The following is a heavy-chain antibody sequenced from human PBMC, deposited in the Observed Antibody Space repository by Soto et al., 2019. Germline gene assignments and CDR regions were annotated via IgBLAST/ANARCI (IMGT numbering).Heavy chain of an antibody. Sequence: ASVKVSCKASGYTFTSYYMHWVRQAPGQGLEWMGIINPSGGSTSYAQKFQGRVTMTRDTSTSTVYMELSSLRSEDTAVYYCARADCSSTSCYLGRWFDPWVYGTLVTVSS. V-gene: IGHV1-46*01. CDR3: ARADCSSTSCYLGRWFDP. CDR1: GYTFTSYY. D-gene: IGHD2-2*01. CDR2: INPSGGST. J-gene: IGHJ5*02.